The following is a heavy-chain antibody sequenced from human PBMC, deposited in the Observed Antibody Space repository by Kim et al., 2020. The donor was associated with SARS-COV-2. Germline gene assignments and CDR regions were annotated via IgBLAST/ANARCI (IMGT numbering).Heavy chain of an antibody. Sequence: TPSLKSRGTISVDTSKNKFSLKLSSVAAADTAVYYCARRRAARISTFDYWGQGTLVTVSS. CDR3: ARRRAARISTFDY. D-gene: IGHD6-6*01. J-gene: IGHJ4*02. V-gene: IGHV4-39*01.